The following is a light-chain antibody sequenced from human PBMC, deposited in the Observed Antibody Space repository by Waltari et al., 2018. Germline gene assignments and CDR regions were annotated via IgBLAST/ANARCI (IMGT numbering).Light chain of an antibody. CDR3: QQYYGSPLT. CDR1: QTVLYSSNNKNY. V-gene: IGKV4-1*01. CDR2: WAS. J-gene: IGKJ4*01. Sequence: DIVMTQSPDSLAVSLGERATINCNSSQTVLYSSNNKNYLAWFQQKPGQSPKLLIYWASTRESGVPDRFNGSGSGTDFTLTINSLQAEDVAVYYCQQYYGSPLTFGGGTKVEIK.